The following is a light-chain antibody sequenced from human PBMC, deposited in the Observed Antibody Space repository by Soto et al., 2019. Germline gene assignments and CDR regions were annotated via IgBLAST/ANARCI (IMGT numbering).Light chain of an antibody. CDR3: GTWDSSLSAVV. V-gene: IGLV1-51*01. Sequence: QSVLTQPPSVSAAPGQKVTISCSGSSSNIGNNYVSWYQQLPGTAPKLFIYDNDKRPSGIPGRFSGSKSGTSATLGITGLQTGDEADYYCGTWDSSLSAVVFGGGTKLTVL. CDR1: SSNIGNNY. J-gene: IGLJ2*01. CDR2: DND.